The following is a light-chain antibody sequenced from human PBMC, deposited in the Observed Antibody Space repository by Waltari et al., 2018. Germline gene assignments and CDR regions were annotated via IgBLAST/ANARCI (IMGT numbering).Light chain of an antibody. CDR2: AAS. J-gene: IGKJ5*01. CDR1: QGISTF. Sequence: DIQLTQSPSFLSASVGDRVTITCRASQGISTFLAWYQQKPGKAPKGLSYAASTLQSGVPSRFSGSGSGTEFTLTISSLQPEDFATYYCQHLNSYPLTFGQGTRLDTK. V-gene: IGKV1-9*01. CDR3: QHLNSYPLT.